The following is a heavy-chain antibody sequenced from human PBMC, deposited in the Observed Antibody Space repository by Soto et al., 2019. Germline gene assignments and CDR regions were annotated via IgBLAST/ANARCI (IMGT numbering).Heavy chain of an antibody. CDR2: IKSKTDGGTT. CDR1: VFTFSNAW. J-gene: IGHJ4*02. Sequence: PGGSLRLSCAASVFTFSNAWMIWVRQAPGKGLEWVGRIKSKTDGGTTAYAAPVKGRFTISRDDSKNTLYLQMNSLKTEDTAVYYCTTDHDFWSGSPTFDYWGQGTLVTVSS. CDR3: TTDHDFWSGSPTFDY. V-gene: IGHV3-15*01. D-gene: IGHD3-3*01.